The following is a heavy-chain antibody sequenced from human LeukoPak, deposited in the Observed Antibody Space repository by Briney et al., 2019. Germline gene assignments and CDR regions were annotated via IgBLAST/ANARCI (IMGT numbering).Heavy chain of an antibody. V-gene: IGHV3-23*01. CDR3: AKVGRNYDYYYFDY. Sequence: RSGGSLRLSCAASGFTFSTYSMSWVRQAPGKGLEWVSAISGSGGSTYYADSVKGRFTISRDNSKNTLYLQMSSLRAEDTAVYYCAKVGRNYDYYYFDYWGQGTLVTVSS. D-gene: IGHD3-3*01. CDR1: GFTFSTYS. CDR2: ISGSGGST. J-gene: IGHJ4*02.